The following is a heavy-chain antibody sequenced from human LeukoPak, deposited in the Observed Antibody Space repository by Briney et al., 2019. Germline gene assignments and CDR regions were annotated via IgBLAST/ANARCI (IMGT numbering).Heavy chain of an antibody. CDR1: GYTFTGYY. J-gene: IGHJ4*02. CDR3: VGGGYYYDSSGYPLFFY. D-gene: IGHD3-22*01. V-gene: IGHV1-2*02. CDR2: INPNSGGT. Sequence: ASVKVSCKASGYTFTGYYMHWVRQAPGQGLEWMGWINPNSGGTNYAQKFQGRVTMTRDTSISTAYMQLSRLRSDDTAVYYCVGGGYYYDSSGYPLFFYWGQGTLVTVSS.